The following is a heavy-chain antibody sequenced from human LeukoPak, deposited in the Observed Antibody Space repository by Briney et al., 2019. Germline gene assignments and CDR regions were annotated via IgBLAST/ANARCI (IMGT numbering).Heavy chain of an antibody. CDR2: ISSSSSYI. V-gene: IGHV3-21*01. CDR1: GFTFSSYS. J-gene: IGHJ4*02. D-gene: IGHD4-23*01. CDR3: APWGSTVVSFDY. Sequence: GGSLRLSCAASGFTFSSYSMNWVRQAPGKGLEWVSSISSSSSYIYYADSVKGRFTISRDNAKNSLYLQMNSLRAEDTAVYYCAPWGSTVVSFDYWGQGTLVTVSS.